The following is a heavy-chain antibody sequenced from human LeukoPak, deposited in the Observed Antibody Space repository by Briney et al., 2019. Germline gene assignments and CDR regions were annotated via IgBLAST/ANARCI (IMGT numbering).Heavy chain of an antibody. CDR2: INHSGST. D-gene: IGHD5-12*01. J-gene: IGHJ4*02. CDR1: GGSFSGYY. CDR3: ARTVGDGYKGALDY. Sequence: SETLSLTCAVYGGSFSGYYWSWIRQPPGKGLEWIGEINHSGSTNYNPSLKSRVTISVDTSKNQFSLKLSSVTAADTAVYYRARTVGDGYKGALDYWGQGTLVTVSS. V-gene: IGHV4-34*01.